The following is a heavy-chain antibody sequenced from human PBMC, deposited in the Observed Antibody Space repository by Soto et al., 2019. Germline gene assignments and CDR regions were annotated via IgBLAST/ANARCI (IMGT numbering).Heavy chain of an antibody. D-gene: IGHD2-2*01. CDR1: GYSFTSYW. CDR3: ARIVGYCSRTSCPYGMDV. V-gene: IGHV5-10-1*01. Sequence: PGESLKISCXGSGYSFTSYWISWVRQMPGKGLEWMGRIDPSDSYTNYSPSFQGHVTISADKSISTAYLQWSSLKASDTAMYYCARIVGYCSRTSCPYGMDVWGQGTTVTVS. J-gene: IGHJ6*02. CDR2: IDPSDSYT.